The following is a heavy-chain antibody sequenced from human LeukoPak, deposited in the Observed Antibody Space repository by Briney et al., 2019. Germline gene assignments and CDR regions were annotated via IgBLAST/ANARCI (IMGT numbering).Heavy chain of an antibody. V-gene: IGHV3-33*01. J-gene: IGHJ4*02. CDR2: IWYDGSNK. D-gene: IGHD3-10*01. CDR3: ARDENSHLTMVRGVIGY. Sequence: PGRSLRLSCAASGFTFSSYGMHWVRQAPGKGLEWVAVIWYDGSNKYYADSVKGRFTISRDNSKNTQYLQMNSLRAEDTAVYYCARDENSHLTMVRGVIGYWGQGTLVTVSS. CDR1: GFTFSSYG.